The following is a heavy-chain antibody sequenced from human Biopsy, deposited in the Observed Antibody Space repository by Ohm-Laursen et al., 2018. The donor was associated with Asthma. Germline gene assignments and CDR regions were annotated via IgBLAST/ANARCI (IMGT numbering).Heavy chain of an antibody. V-gene: IGHV3-21*01. D-gene: IGHD2-2*01. CDR1: GFTFSSYS. J-gene: IGHJ4*02. Sequence: SLRLSCAASGFTFSSYSVNWVRQAPGKGLEWVSSISSSSNYIYYADSVKGRFTISRDNAKNSLYLQMNSLRAEDTAVYYCARDGTDMNEAMPKDYWGQGTLVTVSS. CDR3: ARDGTDMNEAMPKDY. CDR2: ISSSSNYI.